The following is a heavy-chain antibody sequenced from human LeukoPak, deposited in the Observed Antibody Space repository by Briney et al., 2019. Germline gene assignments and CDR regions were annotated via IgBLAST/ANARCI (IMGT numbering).Heavy chain of an antibody. CDR3: AREGNYLDSSGNFYY. D-gene: IGHD3-22*01. CDR2: ISFRGNT. Sequence: SETLSLTCTVSGGSISSYYWIWLRQPPGGGLEWFVYISFRGNTNYNPPLKSRVTISVDTSKNKFSLKLSSVTAADTAIYYCAREGNYLDSSGNFYYWGQGTLVTVSS. V-gene: IGHV4-59*01. J-gene: IGHJ4*02. CDR1: GGSISSYY.